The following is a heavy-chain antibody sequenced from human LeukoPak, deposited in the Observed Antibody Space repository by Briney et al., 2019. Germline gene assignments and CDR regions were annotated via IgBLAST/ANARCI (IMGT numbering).Heavy chain of an antibody. V-gene: IGHV4-34*01. D-gene: IGHD2-2*01. Sequence: PSETLSLTCAVYGGSFSGYYWGWIRQPPGKGLEWIGEINHSGSTNYNPSLKSRVTISVDKSKNQFSLKLSSVTAADTAVYYCARDLRVVPAATAFDIWGQGTMVTVSS. CDR3: ARDLRVVPAATAFDI. J-gene: IGHJ3*02. CDR2: INHSGST. CDR1: GGSFSGYY.